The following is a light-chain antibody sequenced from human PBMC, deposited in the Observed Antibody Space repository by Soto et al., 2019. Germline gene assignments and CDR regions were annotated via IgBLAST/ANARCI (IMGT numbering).Light chain of an antibody. CDR3: QQYQHNSSPWT. CDR2: KAS. Sequence: DIQMTQSPSILSAYVGDRVIMTCRASQSISTWLAWYQQKPGKAPNLLIYKASSLESGVPSRFSGSGSGTEFTLTISNLQPDDFATYYCQQYQHNSSPWTFGQGTRVEIK. J-gene: IGKJ1*01. CDR1: QSISTW. V-gene: IGKV1-5*03.